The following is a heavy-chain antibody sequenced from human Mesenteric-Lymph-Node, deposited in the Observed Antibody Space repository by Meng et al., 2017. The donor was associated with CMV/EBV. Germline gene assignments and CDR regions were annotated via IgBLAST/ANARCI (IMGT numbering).Heavy chain of an antibody. J-gene: IGHJ5*02. D-gene: IGHD3-3*01. V-gene: IGHV3-30*02. CDR2: IFNDGSNE. CDR3: AKDWREFWSGLGRVDP. Sequence: GGSLKISCAASGFTFSHYGMHWVRQAPGKGLQWVACIFNDGSNEDYVDSVRGRFIISRDNSKNTLYLQMNSLRPDDTAVYYCAKDWREFWSGLGRVDPWGQGILVTVSS. CDR1: GFTFSHYG.